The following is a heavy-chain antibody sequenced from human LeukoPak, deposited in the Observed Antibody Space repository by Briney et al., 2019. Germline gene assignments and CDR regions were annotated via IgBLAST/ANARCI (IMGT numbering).Heavy chain of an antibody. J-gene: IGHJ6*03. V-gene: IGHV4-39*07. CDR2: IYYGDST. D-gene: IGHD3-10*01. CDR3: AKDLTEFVDPGYGYMDV. CDR1: GGSITNSNYY. Sequence: PSETLSLTCTVSGGSITNSNYYWGWIRQPPGKGLEWIASIYYGDSTYYTPSLKSRVTISLDTSKNQFSLKLRSVTAEDTALYYCAKDLTEFVDPGYGYMDVWGKGTTVTISS.